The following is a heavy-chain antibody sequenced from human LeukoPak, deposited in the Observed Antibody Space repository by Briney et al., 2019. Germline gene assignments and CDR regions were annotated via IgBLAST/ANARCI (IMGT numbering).Heavy chain of an antibody. CDR3: ARPSVVVTTIGAFDI. CDR2: IHYSGDT. D-gene: IGHD2-21*02. CDR1: GGSISSGGYY. Sequence: PSQTLSLTCTVSGGSISSGGYYWSWIRQRPGKGLEWIGYIHYSGDTYYNPSLKSRVTVSVDTSNNQFSLKLNSVTAADTAVYYCARPSVVVTTIGAFDIWGQGTMVTVSS. J-gene: IGHJ3*02. V-gene: IGHV4-31*03.